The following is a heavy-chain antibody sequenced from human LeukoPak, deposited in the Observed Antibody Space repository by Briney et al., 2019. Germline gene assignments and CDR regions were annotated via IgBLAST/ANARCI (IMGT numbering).Heavy chain of an antibody. J-gene: IGHJ4*02. Sequence: PGGSLRLSCAASGFTFSSYWMSWVRQAPGKGLEWVANIKQDGSEKYYVDSVKGRFTISRDNAKNSLYLQMNSLRAEDTAVYYCARASFCISGGSCYWDYWGQGTLVTVSS. V-gene: IGHV3-7*01. CDR2: IKQDGSEK. CDR3: ARASFCISGGSCYWDY. D-gene: IGHD2-15*01. CDR1: GFTFSSYW.